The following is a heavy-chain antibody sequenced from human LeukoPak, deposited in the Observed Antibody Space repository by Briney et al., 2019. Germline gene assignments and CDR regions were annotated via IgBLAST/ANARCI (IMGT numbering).Heavy chain of an antibody. J-gene: IGHJ4*02. CDR1: GGSISSHY. CDR2: IYYSGST. V-gene: IGHV4-59*11. D-gene: IGHD5-18*01. CDR3: ARGTRGYSQL. Sequence: SETLSLTCTVSGGSISSHYWSWIRQPPGKGLEWIGYIYYSGSTNYNPSLKSRVTISVDTSKNQFSLKLSSVTAADTAVYYCARGTRGYSQLWGQGTLVSVSS.